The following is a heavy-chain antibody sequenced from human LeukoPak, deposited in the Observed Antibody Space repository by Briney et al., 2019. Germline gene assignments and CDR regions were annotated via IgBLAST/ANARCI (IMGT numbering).Heavy chain of an antibody. CDR2: IGYDGSNK. CDR1: KFILSNSG. J-gene: IGHJ6*02. CDR3: ARDHCSSTSCYSLDYYHYYRLDV. V-gene: IGHV3-33*01. D-gene: IGHD2-2*01. Sequence: GGSLRLSCAAAKFILSNSGMDWVRQAAGKGREWVAVIGYDGSNKYYADSVKGRFTISRDNSKNPLYLQMDSLRVEDPPVYYCARDHCSSTSCYSLDYYHYYRLDVWGQGTTVTVSS.